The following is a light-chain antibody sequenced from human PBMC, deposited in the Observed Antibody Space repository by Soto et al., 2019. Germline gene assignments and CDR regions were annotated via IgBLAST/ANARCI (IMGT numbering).Light chain of an antibody. Sequence: QSVLTQPASVSGSPGQSITISCTGTSSDVGGYNYVSWYQQHPGKAPKLMIYEVSNRPSGVSNRFSGSKSGNTASLTISGLQAEDEADYYCSSYTRSSTLYVFGTGTKLTVL. V-gene: IGLV2-14*01. CDR3: SSYTRSSTLYV. CDR2: EVS. CDR1: SSDVGGYNY. J-gene: IGLJ1*01.